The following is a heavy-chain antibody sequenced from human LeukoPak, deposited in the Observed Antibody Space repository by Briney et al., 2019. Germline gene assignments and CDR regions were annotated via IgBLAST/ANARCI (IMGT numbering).Heavy chain of an antibody. CDR1: GGSFSGYY. CDR2: IYHSGST. Sequence: SETLSLTCAVYGGSFSGYYWSWIRQPPGKGLEWIGSIYHSGSTYYHPPRKSRVTISVDESKNQFSLKLSSVTAADTAVYYCARDLDYAKFDYWGQGTLVTVSS. V-gene: IGHV4-34*01. D-gene: IGHD3/OR15-3a*01. J-gene: IGHJ4*02. CDR3: ARDLDYAKFDY.